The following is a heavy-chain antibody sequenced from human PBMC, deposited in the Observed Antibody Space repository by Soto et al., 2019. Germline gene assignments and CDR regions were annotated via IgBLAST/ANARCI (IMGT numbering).Heavy chain of an antibody. V-gene: IGHV1-18*01. J-gene: IGHJ6*02. Sequence: QVQLVQSGAEVKKPGASVKVSCKASGYTFTTYGINWVRQAPGQGLEWMGWISAYNGNTNYALKLRGRVTMPADTSTSTGYMEQRSLRSDDTAVYYCARVWVGTTFAYYYGMDVWGQGTKVTVSS. D-gene: IGHD1-1*01. CDR3: ARVWVGTTFAYYYGMDV. CDR1: GYTFTTYG. CDR2: ISAYNGNT.